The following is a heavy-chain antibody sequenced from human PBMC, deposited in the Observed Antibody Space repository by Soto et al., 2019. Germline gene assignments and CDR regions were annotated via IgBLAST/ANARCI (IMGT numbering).Heavy chain of an antibody. J-gene: IGHJ6*02. V-gene: IGHV1-24*01. CDR2: FDPEHGEA. D-gene: IGHD1-26*01. CDR1: GYTVNDLF. CDR3: VKGGSRGRYYYYYGMDV. Sequence: GASVKVSCKVFGYTVNDLFLHWVRQAPGKGLEWMGGFDPEHGEAVYAQRFQGRVTMTEETSTDTAYMELSNLRSEDTAVYYCVKGGSRGRYYYYYGMDVWGQGTTVTVSS.